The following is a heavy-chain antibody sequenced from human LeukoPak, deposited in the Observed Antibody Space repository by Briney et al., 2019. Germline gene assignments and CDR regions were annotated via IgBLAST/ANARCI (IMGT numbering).Heavy chain of an antibody. Sequence: SETLSLTCAVYGGSFSGYYWSWIRQPPGKGLEWIGEINHSGGTNHNPSLKNRVTTSIDTSKNQFSLKLSSVTAADTAVYYCARGTYWVAAAGSSCWFDPWGQGTLVTVSS. J-gene: IGHJ5*02. CDR2: INHSGGT. CDR1: GGSFSGYY. CDR3: ARGTYWVAAAGSSCWFDP. D-gene: IGHD6-13*01. V-gene: IGHV4-34*01.